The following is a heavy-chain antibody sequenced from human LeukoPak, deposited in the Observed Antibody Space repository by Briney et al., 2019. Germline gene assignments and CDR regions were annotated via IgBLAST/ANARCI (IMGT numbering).Heavy chain of an antibody. V-gene: IGHV3-23*01. CDR3: AKGSGWYPYGMDV. CDR2: ISGSGGST. CDR1: GFTFSSYA. J-gene: IGHJ6*02. D-gene: IGHD6-19*01. Sequence: GGPLRLSCAASGFTFSSYAMSWVRQAPGKGLEWVSAISGSGGSTYYADSVKGRFTISRDNSKNTLYLQMNSLRAEDAAVYYCAKGSGWYPYGMDVWGQGTTVTVSS.